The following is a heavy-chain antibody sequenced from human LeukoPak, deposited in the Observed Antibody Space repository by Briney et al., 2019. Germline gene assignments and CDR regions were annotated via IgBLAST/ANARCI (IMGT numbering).Heavy chain of an antibody. Sequence: SETLSLTCAVYGGSFSGYYWSWIRQPPGKGLEWIGEINHSGSTNYNPSLKSRVTISVDTSKNQFSLKLSSVTAADTAVYYCARRGGSGSYSVDWGQGTLVTVSS. J-gene: IGHJ4*02. CDR1: GGSFSGYY. V-gene: IGHV4-34*01. CDR3: ARRGGSGSYSVD. CDR2: INHSGST. D-gene: IGHD3-10*01.